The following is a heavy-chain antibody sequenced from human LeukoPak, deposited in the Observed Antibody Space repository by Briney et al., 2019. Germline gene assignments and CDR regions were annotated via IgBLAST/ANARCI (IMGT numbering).Heavy chain of an antibody. CDR1: GFTFSSYS. CDR2: ISSSSSTI. J-gene: IGHJ4*02. V-gene: IGHV3-48*01. D-gene: IGHD3-10*01. Sequence: GGSLRLSWAALGFTFSSYSMNWVRQAPGKGLEGVSYISSSSSTIYYADSVKGRFTISRDNAKNSLYLQMNSLRAEDTAVYYCASSLSLWFGLDYWGQGTLVTVSS. CDR3: ASSLSLWFGLDY.